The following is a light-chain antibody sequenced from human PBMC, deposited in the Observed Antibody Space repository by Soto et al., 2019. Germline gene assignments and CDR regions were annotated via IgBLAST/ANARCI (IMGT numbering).Light chain of an antibody. CDR1: QDISNY. V-gene: IGKV1-33*01. Sequence: DIQMTQSPSSLSASVGDRVTITCQASQDISNYLNWYQQKPGKAPKLLIYDASNVETGVPSRFSKSGSGTEFTSTINSLQTEDIASYYCQQYDNLPPYTFGEGTKLEIK. J-gene: IGKJ2*01. CDR3: QQYDNLPPYT. CDR2: DAS.